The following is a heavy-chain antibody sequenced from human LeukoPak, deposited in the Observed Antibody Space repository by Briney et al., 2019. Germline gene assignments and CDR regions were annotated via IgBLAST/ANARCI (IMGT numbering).Heavy chain of an antibody. CDR1: GFTFSSYG. J-gene: IGHJ4*02. D-gene: IGHD3-10*01. CDR2: ISYDGSNK. CDR3: AKSRSGSANWALRIFDN. V-gene: IGHV3-30*18. Sequence: GGSLRLSCAASGFTFSSYGMHWVRQAPGKGLEWVAVISYDGSNKYYADSVKGRFTISRDNSENTLYVEMNSLRAEDTAIYYCAKSRSGSANWALRIFDNWGQGTLVSVSS.